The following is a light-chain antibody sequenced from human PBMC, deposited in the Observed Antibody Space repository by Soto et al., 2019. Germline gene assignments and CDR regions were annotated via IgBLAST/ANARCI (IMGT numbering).Light chain of an antibody. J-gene: IGLJ3*02. CDR2: LNSDGSH. Sequence: QAVLTQSPSASASLGASVKLTCTLSSGHSSYAIAWHQQQPEKVPRYLMKLNSDGSHSKGDGIPDRFSGSSSGAERYLTISSLQSEDEADYYCQTWGTGIGWVFGGGTKVTVL. CDR1: SGHSSYA. CDR3: QTWGTGIGWV. V-gene: IGLV4-69*01.